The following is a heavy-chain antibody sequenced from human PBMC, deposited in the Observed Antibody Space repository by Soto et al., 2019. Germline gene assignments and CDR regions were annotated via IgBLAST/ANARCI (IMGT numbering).Heavy chain of an antibody. V-gene: IGHV1-69*13. CDR2: IVPVFGRP. J-gene: IGHJ4*02. Sequence: SXKVSYKASGGSXNNFGISWVRQAPGQGLEWMGGIVPVFGRPNYAQRFRGRLTITADESTSTGYIELIRLRSDDTAVYYCAREGSGYNFWGQGTQLTVS. D-gene: IGHD5-12*01. CDR1: GGSXNNFG. CDR3: AREGSGYNF.